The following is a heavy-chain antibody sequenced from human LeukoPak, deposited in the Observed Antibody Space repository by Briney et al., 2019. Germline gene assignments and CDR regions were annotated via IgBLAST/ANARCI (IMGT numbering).Heavy chain of an antibody. D-gene: IGHD6-13*01. CDR2: TYYRSKWYN. Sequence: PSQTLSLTCAISGDSVSSNSAAWNWIRQSPSRGLEWLGRTYYRSKWYNDYAVSVKSRITINPDTSKNQFSLQLNSVTPEDTAVYYCARDLKQQLAPYYYYYMDVWGKGTTVTVSS. J-gene: IGHJ6*03. CDR3: ARDLKQQLAPYYYYYMDV. CDR1: GDSVSSNSAA. V-gene: IGHV6-1*01.